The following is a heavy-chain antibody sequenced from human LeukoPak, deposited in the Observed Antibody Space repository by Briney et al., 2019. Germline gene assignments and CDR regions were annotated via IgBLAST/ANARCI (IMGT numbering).Heavy chain of an antibody. CDR1: GYSISSGYY. CDR2: IYHSGIT. J-gene: IGHJ5*02. CDR3: ARDGCSGGSCADNNWFDP. V-gene: IGHV4-38-2*02. D-gene: IGHD2-15*01. Sequence: SETLSLTCTVSGYSISSGYYCGWIRQPPGKGLEWIMSIYHSGITYYNPSLESRVIISVDTSKSQFSLKLSSVTAADTAVYSCARDGCSGGSCADNNWFDPWDQGTLVTVSS.